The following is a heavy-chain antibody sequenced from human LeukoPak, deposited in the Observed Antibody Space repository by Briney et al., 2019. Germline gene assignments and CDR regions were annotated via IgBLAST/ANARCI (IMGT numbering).Heavy chain of an antibody. CDR3: MRDPILGAPDYFDY. V-gene: IGHV3-23*01. CDR1: GFTFSSYD. J-gene: IGHJ4*02. D-gene: IGHD1-26*01. CDR2: ISDSGGST. Sequence: QPGGSLRLSCAASGFTFSSYDMSWVRQAPGKGLEWVAGISDSGGSTYSADSVKGRFTISRDNSKNTMYLQMNNLREEDTAVYYCMRDPILGAPDYFDYWGQGTLVTVSS.